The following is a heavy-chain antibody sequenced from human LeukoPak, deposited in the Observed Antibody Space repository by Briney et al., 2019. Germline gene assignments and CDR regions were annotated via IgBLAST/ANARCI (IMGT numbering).Heavy chain of an antibody. D-gene: IGHD1-26*01. V-gene: IGHV3-23*01. CDR1: GFTFSSYA. CDR3: TTVRRFPGELTH. Sequence: PGGSLRLSCAASGFTFSSYAMSWVRQAPGKGLEWVSAISGSGGSTYYADSVKGRFTISRDNSKNTLYLQMNSLKTEDTAVYYCTTVRRFPGELTHWGQGTLVTVSS. J-gene: IGHJ4*02. CDR2: ISGSGGST.